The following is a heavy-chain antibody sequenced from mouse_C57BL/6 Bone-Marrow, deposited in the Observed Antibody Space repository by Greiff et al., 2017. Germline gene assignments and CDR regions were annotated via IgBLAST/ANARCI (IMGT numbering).Heavy chain of an antibody. CDR3: ARFGYPFAY. D-gene: IGHD2-2*01. CDR1: GYTFTSYW. CDR2: INPNSGST. J-gene: IGHJ3*01. V-gene: IGHV1-64*01. Sequence: QVQLQQPGAELVKPGASVKLSCKASGYTFTSYWMHWVKQRPGQGLEWIGMINPNSGSTNYNEKFKSKATLTVDKSSSTAYMQRSSLSAEDSAVYYYARFGYPFAYWGQGTLVTVSA.